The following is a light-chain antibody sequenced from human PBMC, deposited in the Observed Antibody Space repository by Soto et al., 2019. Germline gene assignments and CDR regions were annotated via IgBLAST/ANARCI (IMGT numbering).Light chain of an antibody. J-gene: IGKJ2*01. V-gene: IGKV3-20*01. CDR1: QSISSSY. Sequence: EIVLTQSPGTLSLSPGERATLSCRASQSISSSYLAWYQQKPGQAPRLLIYEAFSRATGIPDRFSGSGSGTDLTLTISRLEPEDFAVYYCQQYDISPPYTFGHGTKLEIK. CDR2: EAF. CDR3: QQYDISPPYT.